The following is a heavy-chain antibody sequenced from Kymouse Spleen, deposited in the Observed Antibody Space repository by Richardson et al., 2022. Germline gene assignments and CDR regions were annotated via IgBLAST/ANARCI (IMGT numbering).Heavy chain of an antibody. J-gene: IGHJ4*02. D-gene: IGHD6-19*01. CDR2: IGTAGDT. CDR1: GFTFSSYD. CDR3: ARGYSSGWDPQYYFDY. V-gene: IGHV3-13*01. Sequence: EVQLVESGGGLVQPGGSLRLSCAASGFTFSSYDMHWVRQATGKGLEWVSAIGTAGDTYYPGSVKGRFTISRENAKNSLYLQMNSLRAGDTAVYYCARGYSSGWDPQYYFDYWGQGTLVTVSS.